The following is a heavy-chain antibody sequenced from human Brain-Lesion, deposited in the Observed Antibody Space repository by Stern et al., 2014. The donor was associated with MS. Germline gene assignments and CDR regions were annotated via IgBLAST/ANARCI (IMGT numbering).Heavy chain of an antibody. Sequence: VQLEQSGGDLVQPGRSLRLPCAAFGFTFDDYSMHWVRQAPGKGLGCVAGISCNCGTIGYADSVTGRFSTPSDNAYPLLYLQMNSLRPEDTALYYCARDITGSSAYFAYWGQGTLVTVSS. CDR3: ARDITGSSAYFAY. V-gene: IGHV3-9*01. D-gene: IGHD1-14*01. CDR2: ISCNCGTI. CDR1: GFTFDDYS. J-gene: IGHJ4*02.